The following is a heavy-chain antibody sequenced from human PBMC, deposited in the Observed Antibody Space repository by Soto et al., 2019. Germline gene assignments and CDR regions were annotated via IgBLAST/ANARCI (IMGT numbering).Heavy chain of an antibody. D-gene: IGHD5-18*01. CDR1: GGSISSSSYY. CDR2: IYYSGST. Sequence: SETLSLTCTVSGGSISSSSYYWGWIRQPPGKGLEWIGSIYYSGSTYYNPSLKSRVTISVDTSKNQFSLKLSSVTAADTAVYYCARQGGYSYGSRFDFDYWGQGTLVTVS. V-gene: IGHV4-39*01. J-gene: IGHJ4*02. CDR3: ARQGGYSYGSRFDFDY.